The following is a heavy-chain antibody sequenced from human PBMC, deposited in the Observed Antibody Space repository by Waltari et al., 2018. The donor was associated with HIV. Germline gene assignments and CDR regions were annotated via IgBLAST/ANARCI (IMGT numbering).Heavy chain of an antibody. CDR2: ISPSGGST. D-gene: IGHD6-13*01. Sequence: QVQLVQSGAEVRKPGASVKASCKASGYTFPNYYIHWVRQAPGPGLKWIISPSGGSTTYAQKFQGRVTMTRDTSTSTVYMELSSLRSEDTAVYYCARAVEAAAGFYYHFGMDVWGQGTTVTVSS. CDR1: GYTFPNYY. J-gene: IGHJ6*02. V-gene: IGHV1-46*01. CDR3: ARAVEAAAGFYYHFGMDV.